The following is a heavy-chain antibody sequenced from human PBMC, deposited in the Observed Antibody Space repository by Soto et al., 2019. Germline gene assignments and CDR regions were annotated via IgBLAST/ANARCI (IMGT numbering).Heavy chain of an antibody. J-gene: IGHJ4*02. CDR1: GVYISSSNYH. Sequence: SETLSLTCTVSGVYISSSNYHWGWIRQPPGKGLEWIGRIDTSGSTNYNPSLKSRVTMSVDTSKQEFSLKLSSVTAADTALYYCARGGQDFWSGPFDYWGRGALVTVSS. CDR2: IDTSGST. D-gene: IGHD3-3*01. CDR3: ARGGQDFWSGPFDY. V-gene: IGHV4-61*05.